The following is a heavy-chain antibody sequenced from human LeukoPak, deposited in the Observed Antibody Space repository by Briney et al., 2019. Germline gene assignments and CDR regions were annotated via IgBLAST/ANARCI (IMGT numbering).Heavy chain of an antibody. J-gene: IGHJ4*02. V-gene: IGHV3-23*01. Sequence: GGSLRLSCAASGFTFSSYAMSWVRQAPGKGLEWVSAISGSGGSTYYADSVKGRFTISGDNSKNTLYLQMNSLRAEDTAVYYCAKDGGWFYDSSGYRDYWGQGTLVTVSS. CDR2: ISGSGGST. CDR1: GFTFSSYA. D-gene: IGHD3-22*01. CDR3: AKDGGWFYDSSGYRDY.